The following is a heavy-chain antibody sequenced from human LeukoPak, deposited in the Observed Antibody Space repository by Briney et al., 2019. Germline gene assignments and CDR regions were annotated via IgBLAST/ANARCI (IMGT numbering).Heavy chain of an antibody. Sequence: SETLSLTCAVSGGSIGSYYWSWIRQPPGKGLEWIGSIYYSGSTYYNPSLKSRVTISVDTSKNQFSLKLSSVTAADTAVYYCARHDIDYYDSSGYNDYWGQGTLVTVSS. CDR2: IYYSGST. J-gene: IGHJ4*02. CDR1: GGSIGSYY. V-gene: IGHV4-59*05. CDR3: ARHDIDYYDSSGYNDY. D-gene: IGHD3-22*01.